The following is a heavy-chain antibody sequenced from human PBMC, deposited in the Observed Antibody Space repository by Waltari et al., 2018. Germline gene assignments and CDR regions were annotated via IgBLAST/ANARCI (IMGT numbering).Heavy chain of an antibody. CDR3: ATYVGASVGTAAFDV. J-gene: IGHJ3*01. CDR2: ISYSGAT. D-gene: IGHD6-13*01. Sequence: QLHLQESGPGLVKPSETLSLTCSVSGGSITSNRHYWGWIRQPPGKGLEWTGTISYSGATYNSPSLKSRVTISVDTSKNQFSRKLSSVTAADTAVYYCATYVGASVGTAAFDVWGQGTMVTVSS. CDR1: GGSITSNRHY. V-gene: IGHV4-39*01.